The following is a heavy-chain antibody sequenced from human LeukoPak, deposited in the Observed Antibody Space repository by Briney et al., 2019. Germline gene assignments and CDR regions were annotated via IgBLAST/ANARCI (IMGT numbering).Heavy chain of an antibody. CDR1: GGSFSGYY. V-gene: IGHV4-34*01. CDR2: INHSGGT. J-gene: IGHJ4*02. CDR3: ARAIGYCTNGVCPGFDY. Sequence: KSSETLSLTCAVYGGSFSGYYWSWIRQPPGKGLEWIGEINHSGGTNYNPSLKSRVTISVDTSKNQFSLKLSSVTAADTAVYYCARAIGYCTNGVCPGFDYWGQGTLVTVSS. D-gene: IGHD2-8*01.